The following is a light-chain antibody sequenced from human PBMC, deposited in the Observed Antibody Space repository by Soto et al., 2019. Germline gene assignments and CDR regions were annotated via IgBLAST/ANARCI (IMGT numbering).Light chain of an antibody. CDR3: QQYDSSPRT. CDR1: QSVRSSY. J-gene: IGKJ1*01. V-gene: IGKV3-20*01. CDR2: RTS. Sequence: EIVLTHSPGTLSLSPGARATLSCRTSQSVRSSYLAWYEQKPGQAPRLLIYRTSNRATGIPDRFSGSGSGTDFTLTISRLEPEDFAVYWCQQYDSSPRTFGQGTKVDIK.